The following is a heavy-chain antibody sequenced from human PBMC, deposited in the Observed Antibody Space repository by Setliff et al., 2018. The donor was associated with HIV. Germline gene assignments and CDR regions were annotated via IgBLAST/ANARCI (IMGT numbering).Heavy chain of an antibody. Sequence: PSETLSLTCAVYGGSFSGYYWSWIRQPPGKGLEWIGETNHSGSTNYNPSLKSRVTISVDTSKNQFSLKLSSVTAADTAVYYCARRRDGSSWYRGDFDYWGQGTLVTVS. J-gene: IGHJ4*02. CDR3: ARRRDGSSWYRGDFDY. V-gene: IGHV4-34*01. CDR2: TNHSGST. CDR1: GGSFSGYY. D-gene: IGHD6-13*01.